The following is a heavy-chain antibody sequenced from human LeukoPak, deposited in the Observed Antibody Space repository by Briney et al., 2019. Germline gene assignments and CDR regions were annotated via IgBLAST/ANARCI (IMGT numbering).Heavy chain of an antibody. CDR2: INSDGSST. V-gene: IGHV3-74*03. Sequence: GGSLRLSCAAYGFTFSSYWMHWVRQAPGKGLVWVSRINSDGSSTMHADSVKGRFTISRDNAKNTLYLQMNSLRAEDTAVYYCARGYDFWSGYLEYWGQGTLVTVSS. J-gene: IGHJ4*02. CDR3: ARGYDFWSGYLEY. CDR1: GFTFSSYW. D-gene: IGHD3-3*01.